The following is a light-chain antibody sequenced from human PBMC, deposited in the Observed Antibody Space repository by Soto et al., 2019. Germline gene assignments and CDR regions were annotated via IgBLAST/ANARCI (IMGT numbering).Light chain of an antibody. Sequence: DIQMTQSPSTLSASVGDTVTITCRASQSISNWLAWYQQKPGQAPKLLIHKASTLESGVPSRFSGSGSGTEFTLTISSLQPYDFATSYRQQYNRFPYTFGQGTKLEIK. J-gene: IGKJ2*01. CDR1: QSISNW. V-gene: IGKV1-5*03. CDR2: KAS. CDR3: QQYNRFPYT.